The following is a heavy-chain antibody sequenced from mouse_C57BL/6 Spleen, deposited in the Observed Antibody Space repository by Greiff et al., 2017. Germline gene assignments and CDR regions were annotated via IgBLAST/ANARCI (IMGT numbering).Heavy chain of an antibody. CDR2: INPSSGYT. Sequence: VQLQQSGAELAKPGASVKLSCKASGYTFPSYGMHWVKQRPGQGLEWIGYINPSSGYTKYNQKFKDKATLTADKSSNTAYMQLSSLTSEDSAVYYCARGNDSDGAWFAYWGQGTLVTVSA. CDR3: ARGNDSDGAWFAY. V-gene: IGHV1-7*01. J-gene: IGHJ3*01. CDR1: GYTFPSYG. D-gene: IGHD2-4*01.